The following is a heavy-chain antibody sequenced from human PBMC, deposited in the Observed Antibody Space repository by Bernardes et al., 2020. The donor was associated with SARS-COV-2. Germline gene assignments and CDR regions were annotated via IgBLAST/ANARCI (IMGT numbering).Heavy chain of an antibody. CDR2: IYHNGNT. Sequence: SEPLSLTCTVSGGSISSYYWGWLRKSPGKGLEWIGHIYHNGNTNYNPSLESRVTISRDTSKNQFSLKLSSVTAADTAVYFCARWYDSSAYSWLDPWGQGTLVTVSS. V-gene: IGHV4-59*01. CDR1: GGSISSYY. CDR3: ARWYDSSAYSWLDP. D-gene: IGHD3-22*01. J-gene: IGHJ5*02.